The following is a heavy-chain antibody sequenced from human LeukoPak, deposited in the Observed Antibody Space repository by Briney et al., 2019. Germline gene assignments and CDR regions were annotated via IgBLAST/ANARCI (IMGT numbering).Heavy chain of an antibody. CDR3: ARGSVGTPPPFDF. CDR2: TSFDGSNQ. J-gene: IGHJ4*02. D-gene: IGHD2-15*01. Sequence: GGFLRLSCAASGFTISRYALHWVRQTPGKGLEWVALTSFDGSNQYYADFVKGRFTISRDNSKNTLYLQMNSLRAEDTAVYYCARGSVGTPPPFDFWGQGTLVTVSS. CDR1: GFTISRYA. V-gene: IGHV3-30-3*01.